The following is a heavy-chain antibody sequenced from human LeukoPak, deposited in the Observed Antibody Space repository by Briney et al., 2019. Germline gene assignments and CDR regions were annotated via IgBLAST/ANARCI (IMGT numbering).Heavy chain of an antibody. V-gene: IGHV4-61*02. CDR2: IYTSGST. CDR3: AREGGCSSTSCYEGFDY. J-gene: IGHJ4*02. Sequence: PSETLSLTCSVSGGSISSGSCYWSWIRQPAGKGLEWIGRIYTSGSTNYNPSLKSRVTISVDTSKNQFSLKLSSVTAADTAVYYCAREGGCSSTSCYEGFDYWGQGTLVTVSS. CDR1: GGSISSGSCY. D-gene: IGHD2-2*01.